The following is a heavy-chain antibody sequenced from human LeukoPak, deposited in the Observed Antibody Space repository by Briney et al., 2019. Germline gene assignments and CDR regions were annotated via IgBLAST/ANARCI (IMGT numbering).Heavy chain of an antibody. D-gene: IGHD3-10*01. CDR1: GFTLSSYG. Sequence: PGGSLRLSCAASGFTLSSYGMHWVRQAPGKGLEWVAFIRYDGSNKYYADSVKGRFTISRDNSKNTLYLQMNSLRAEDTAVYYCAKDATAGVESYYFDYWGQGTLVTVSS. CDR3: AKDATAGVESYYFDY. CDR2: IRYDGSNK. V-gene: IGHV3-30*02. J-gene: IGHJ4*02.